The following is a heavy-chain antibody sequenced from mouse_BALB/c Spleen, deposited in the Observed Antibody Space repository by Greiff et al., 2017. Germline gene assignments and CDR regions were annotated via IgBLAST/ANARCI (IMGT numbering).Heavy chain of an antibody. V-gene: IGHV5-6-5*01. CDR3: ARGWGWLPTEGRGFAY. CDR2: ISSGGST. Sequence: EVMLVESGGGLVKPGGSLKLSCAASGFTFSSYAMSWVRQTPEKRLEWVASISSGGSTYYPDSVKGRFTISRDNARNILYLQMSSLRSEDTAMYYCARGWGWLPTEGRGFAYGGQGTLVTVSA. J-gene: IGHJ3*01. CDR1: GFTFSSYA. D-gene: IGHD2-3*01.